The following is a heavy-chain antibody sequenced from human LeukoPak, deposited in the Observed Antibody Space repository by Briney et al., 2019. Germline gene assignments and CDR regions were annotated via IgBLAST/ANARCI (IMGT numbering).Heavy chain of an antibody. D-gene: IGHD4-11*01. CDR1: GGSVSSGSYY. V-gene: IGHV4-61*01. CDR3: ARVGGSNFYNYGMDV. Sequence: SETLSLTCPVSGGSVSSGSYYWSWIRQPPGKGLEWIGYIYFSGSTNYNPSLKRRVTMSVVTSKNQFSLRLTSVTAADTATYYCARVGGSNFYNYGMDVWGQGTTVIVSS. CDR2: IYFSGST. J-gene: IGHJ6*02.